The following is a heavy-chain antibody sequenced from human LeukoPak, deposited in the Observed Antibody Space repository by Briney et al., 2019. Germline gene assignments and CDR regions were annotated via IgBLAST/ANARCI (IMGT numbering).Heavy chain of an antibody. Sequence: GGSLKLSCAASGFTFSGSAMHWVRQASGKGLEWVGRIRSKANSYATAYAASVKGRSTISRDDSKNTAYLQMNSLKTEDTAVYYCTSPTAMVIDWGQGTLVTVSS. CDR3: TSPTAMVID. V-gene: IGHV3-73*01. D-gene: IGHD5-18*01. CDR1: GFTFSGSA. J-gene: IGHJ4*02. CDR2: IRSKANSYAT.